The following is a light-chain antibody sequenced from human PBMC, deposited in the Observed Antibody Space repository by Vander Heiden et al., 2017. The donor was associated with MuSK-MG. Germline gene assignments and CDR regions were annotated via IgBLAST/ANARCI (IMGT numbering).Light chain of an antibody. CDR2: KAS. Sequence: DIQMTQSPSTLSASVGDRLTITCRASQSISSWLAWYQQKPGKAPKLLIYKASSVESGVPARFSGSGSGTEFTLTISSLQPDDFATYYFQQYNSYSYTFGQGTKLEIK. V-gene: IGKV1-5*03. J-gene: IGKJ2*01. CDR1: QSISSW. CDR3: QQYNSYSYT.